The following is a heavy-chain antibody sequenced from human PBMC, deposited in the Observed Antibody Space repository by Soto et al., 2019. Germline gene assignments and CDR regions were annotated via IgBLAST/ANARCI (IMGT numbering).Heavy chain of an antibody. CDR2: ISAYNGNF. CDR3: ARIADCSTTSCSFPSRFHVRGYYYYYGLDV. V-gene: IGHV1-18*04. J-gene: IGHJ6*02. Sequence: QVQLVQSGAEVMRPGASVKVTCKASAYSFSSYGITWVRQAPGQGLEWVGWISAYNGNFNYAQKYEGRVTLTTDTSTSTAYMELSSLRSDDTAVYYCARIADCSTTSCSFPSRFHVRGYYYYYGLDVWGQGTTVTVSS. CDR1: AYSFSSYG. D-gene: IGHD2-2*01.